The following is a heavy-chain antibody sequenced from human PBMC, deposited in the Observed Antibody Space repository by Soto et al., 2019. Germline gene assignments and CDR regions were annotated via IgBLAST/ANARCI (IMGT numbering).Heavy chain of an antibody. D-gene: IGHD2-15*01. Sequence: QVQLQESGPGLVKPSETLSLTCTVSGGSVSSGSYYWSWIRQHPGKGLEWIGYIYYSGSTNYNPSLKSRVTISVDTSNNQFSMRLSSVTAADTAVYYCAREVVVVVAATPVYWFDPWGQGTLVTVSS. CDR1: GGSVSSGSYY. CDR2: IYYSGST. J-gene: IGHJ5*02. CDR3: AREVVVVVAATPVYWFDP. V-gene: IGHV4-61*01.